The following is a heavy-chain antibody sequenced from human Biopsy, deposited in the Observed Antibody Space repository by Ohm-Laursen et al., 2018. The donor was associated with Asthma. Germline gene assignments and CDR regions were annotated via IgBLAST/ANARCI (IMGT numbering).Heavy chain of an antibody. Sequence: SLRLSCAASGFTFGDYWMSWVRQVPGKGLEWVANIKHDGTEKNHVDSLKGRFTISRDYSKNTLYLQMHSLRAEDTAVYYCARGDSSNWSHYYFDYWGQGTLVTVSS. J-gene: IGHJ4*02. CDR3: ARGDSSNWSHYYFDY. CDR2: IKHDGTEK. CDR1: GFTFGDYW. V-gene: IGHV3-7*03. D-gene: IGHD3-22*01.